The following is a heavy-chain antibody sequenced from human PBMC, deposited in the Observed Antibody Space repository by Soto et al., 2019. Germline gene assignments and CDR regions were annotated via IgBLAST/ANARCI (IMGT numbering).Heavy chain of an antibody. CDR3: AREDSIIIPAVADV. J-gene: IGHJ4*01. CDR2: VSKSDYT. Sequence: GGSLRLSCEVSGFTFTNFGINWVRQAPGKGLEWVSSVSKSDYTYYSESVKGRFTISRDNAKNSVSLQMNNLRAEDTAVYYCAREDSIIIPAVADVWGHGTQVTVSS. CDR1: GFTFTNFG. V-gene: IGHV3-21*04. D-gene: IGHD3-10*01.